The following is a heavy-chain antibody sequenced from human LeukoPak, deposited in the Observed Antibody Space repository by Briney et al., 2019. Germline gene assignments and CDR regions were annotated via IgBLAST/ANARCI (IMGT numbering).Heavy chain of an antibody. CDR1: GGSISSGDYY. Sequence: PSETLSLTCTVSGGSISSGDYYWSWIRQPPGKGLEWIGYIYYSGGTYYNPSLKSRVTISVDTSKNQFSLKLSSVTAADTAVYYCARSPSPDREDYWGQGTLVTVSS. CDR3: ARSPSPDREDY. D-gene: IGHD2-2*01. V-gene: IGHV4-30-4*08. J-gene: IGHJ4*02. CDR2: IYYSGGT.